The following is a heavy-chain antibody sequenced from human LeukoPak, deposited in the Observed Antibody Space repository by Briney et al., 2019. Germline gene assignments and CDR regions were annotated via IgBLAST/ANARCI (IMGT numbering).Heavy chain of an antibody. CDR1: GGSFSGYY. D-gene: IGHD3-16*02. J-gene: IGHJ4*02. Sequence: PSETLSLTCAVYGGSFSGYYWSWIRQPPGKGLEWIGEINHSGSTNYNPSLKSRGTISVDTSKNQFSLKLSSVTAADTAVYYCARGLNDYVWGSYRRTHFDYWVQGTLVTVSS. V-gene: IGHV4-34*01. CDR3: ARGLNDYVWGSYRRTHFDY. CDR2: INHSGST.